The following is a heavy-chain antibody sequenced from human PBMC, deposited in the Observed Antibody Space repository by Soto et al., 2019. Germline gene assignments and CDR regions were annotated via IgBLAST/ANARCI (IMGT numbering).Heavy chain of an antibody. CDR3: ARSVTP. V-gene: IGHV4-30-2*01. CDR2: IYHSGST. D-gene: IGHD3-10*01. J-gene: IGHJ5*02. CDR1: GGYISSGGYS. Sequence: SETLSHTSAVSGGYISSGGYSWRWIRQPPGKGLEWIGYIYHSGSTYYNPSLKSRVTISVDRSKNQFSLKLSSVTAADTAVYYCARSVTPWGQGTLVTGSS.